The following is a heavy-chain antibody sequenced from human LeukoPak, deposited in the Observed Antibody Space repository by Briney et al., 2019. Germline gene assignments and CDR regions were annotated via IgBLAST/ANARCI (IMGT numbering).Heavy chain of an antibody. D-gene: IGHD1-26*01. CDR1: GGSFSGYY. Sequence: SETLSLTCAVYGGSFSGYYWSWIRQPPGKGLEWIGEINHSGSTNYNPSLKSRVTISVDTSKNQFSLKLSSVTAADTAVYYCARGLHSRYSGSRHAFDIWGQGTMVTVSS. J-gene: IGHJ3*02. V-gene: IGHV4-34*01. CDR3: ARGLHSRYSGSRHAFDI. CDR2: INHSGST.